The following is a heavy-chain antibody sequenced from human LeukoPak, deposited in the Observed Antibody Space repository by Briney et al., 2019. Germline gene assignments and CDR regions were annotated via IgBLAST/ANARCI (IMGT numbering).Heavy chain of an antibody. V-gene: IGHV5-51*01. J-gene: IGHJ6*02. CDR2: IYPGDSDT. CDR1: GYSFTSYW. D-gene: IGHD6-19*01. CDR3: ATTSNTVAGHYYYGMDV. Sequence: GESLQISFKGSGYSFTSYWIGWVRQVPGRGLEWMGIIYPGDSDTRYSPSFQGQVTISADKSISTAYLQWSSLKASDTAMYYCATTSNTVAGHYYYGMDVWGQGTTVTVSS.